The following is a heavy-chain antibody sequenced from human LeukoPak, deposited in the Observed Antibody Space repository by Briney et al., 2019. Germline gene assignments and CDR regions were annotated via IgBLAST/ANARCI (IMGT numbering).Heavy chain of an antibody. V-gene: IGHV5-51*01. Sequence: GEPLKISCKGSGYSFTSYWIGWVRQMPGKGLEWMGIIYPGDSDTRYSPSLQGQVTISADKSISTAYLQWSSLRSEDTAVYYCARDGVLRYFDWLSDPFYYYYGMDVWGQGTTVTVSS. D-gene: IGHD3-9*01. CDR3: ARDGVLRYFDWLSDPFYYYYGMDV. CDR2: IYPGDSDT. CDR1: GYSFTSYW. J-gene: IGHJ6*02.